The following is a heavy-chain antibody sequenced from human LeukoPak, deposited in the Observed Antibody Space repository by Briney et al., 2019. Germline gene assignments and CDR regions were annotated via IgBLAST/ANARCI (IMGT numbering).Heavy chain of an antibody. CDR2: IVVGSGKK. CDR1: LCTLPQYA. J-gene: IGHJ3*01. CDR3: SVDAAYYYDSRDAFDD. D-gene: IGHD3-22*01. Sequence: SVHVSVKACLCTLPQYAVQWVGQARAQRRDGIGWIVVGSGKKNYAQQLQEQVTITRDKFKRLVYMELNSLECEEHGGYYCSVDAAYYYDSRDAFDDWGQGTMVTVSS. V-gene: IGHV1-58*01.